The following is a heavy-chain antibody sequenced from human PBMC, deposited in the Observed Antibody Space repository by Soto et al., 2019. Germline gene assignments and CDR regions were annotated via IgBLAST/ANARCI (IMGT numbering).Heavy chain of an antibody. Sequence: SETLSLTCTVSGGSISSYNWSWLRQPPGKGLEWIGYIYYSGSTNYNPSLKSRVTISVDTSKNQFSLKLSSVSAADTAMYYCARVQAGTIDYWGQGTLVTVSS. CDR2: IYYSGST. J-gene: IGHJ4*02. CDR1: GGSISSYN. D-gene: IGHD1-1*01. CDR3: ARVQAGTIDY. V-gene: IGHV4-59*01.